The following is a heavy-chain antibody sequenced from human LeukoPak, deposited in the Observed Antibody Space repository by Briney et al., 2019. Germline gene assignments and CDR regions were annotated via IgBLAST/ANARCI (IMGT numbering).Heavy chain of an antibody. CDR1: GFTFSSYE. CDR2: ISSSGSTI. J-gene: IGHJ6*02. V-gene: IGHV3-48*03. D-gene: IGHD3-22*01. Sequence: GGSLRLSCAASGFTFSSYEMNWVRQAPGKGLEWVSYISSSGSTIYYADSVKGRFTISRDNAKNSLYLQMNSLRAEGTAVYYCARELYYYDSDYYYYGMDVWGQGTTVTVSS. CDR3: ARELYYYDSDYYYYGMDV.